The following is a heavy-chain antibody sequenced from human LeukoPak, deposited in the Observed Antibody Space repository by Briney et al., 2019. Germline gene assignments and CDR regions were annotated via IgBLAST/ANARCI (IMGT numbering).Heavy chain of an antibody. V-gene: IGHV4-38-2*02. CDR2: IYYSGST. D-gene: IGHD4-23*01. CDR3: ARGVGTGPVDY. CDR1: GYSISSGYY. Sequence: SETLSLTCTVSGYSISSGYYWGWIRQPPGKGLEWIGYIYYSGSTYYNPSLKSRVTISVDTSKNQFSLKLSSVTAADTAVYYCARGVGTGPVDYWGQGTLVTVSS. J-gene: IGHJ4*02.